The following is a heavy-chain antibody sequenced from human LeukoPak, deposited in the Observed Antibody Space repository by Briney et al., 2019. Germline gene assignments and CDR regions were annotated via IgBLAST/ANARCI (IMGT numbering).Heavy chain of an antibody. CDR3: ARRTSEGPTRLWFDS. Sequence: PGRSLRLSCAASGFTFSDYSMYWVRQAPGEGLEWVAVISYNGRNKHYADSVKGRFTISRDNSKNTLYLEMNSLRVEDTALYYCARRTSEGPTRLWFDSWGQGTLVTVSS. D-gene: IGHD1-26*01. J-gene: IGHJ5*01. CDR2: ISYNGRNK. V-gene: IGHV3-30*04. CDR1: GFTFSDYS.